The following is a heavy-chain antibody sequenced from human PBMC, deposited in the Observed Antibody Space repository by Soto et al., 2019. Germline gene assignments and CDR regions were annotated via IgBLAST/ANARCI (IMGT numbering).Heavy chain of an antibody. V-gene: IGHV3-9*01. Sequence: EVQLVESGGGLVQPGRSLRLSCAASGFTFDDYARHGVRQGPGKGLEWVSSISWNSGNLGYADSVKGRFTISRDNAKNSLYLQMNSLRGEDTALYYCAKGASTTVFAFNDYWGQGTLVTVSS. J-gene: IGHJ4*02. CDR3: AKGASTTVFAFNDY. CDR2: ISWNSGNL. D-gene: IGHD4-17*01. CDR1: GFTFDDYA.